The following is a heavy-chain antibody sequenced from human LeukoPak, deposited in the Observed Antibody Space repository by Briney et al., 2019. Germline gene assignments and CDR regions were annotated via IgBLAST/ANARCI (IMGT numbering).Heavy chain of an antibody. CDR3: ASDFGGHDDF. V-gene: IGHV3-74*01. Sequence: PGGSLRLSCAASGFTFSRYWMHWVRQAPGKGLVWVSRMSTDGSRTDYADSVKGRFTISRDNAKNTLYLQMNSLGVEDTAVYSCASDFGGHDDFWGQGILVTVSS. CDR2: MSTDGSRT. D-gene: IGHD4-23*01. CDR1: GFTFSRYW. J-gene: IGHJ4*02.